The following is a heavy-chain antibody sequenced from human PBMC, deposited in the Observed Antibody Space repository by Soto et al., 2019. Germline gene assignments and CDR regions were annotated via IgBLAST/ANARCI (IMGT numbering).Heavy chain of an antibody. Sequence: EVQLLESGGGLVQPGGSLRLSCAASGFTFSNYAMNWVRQAPGKGLEWVSAISGSGGSTYYADSVKGRFTISRDNSKNTFYPQIDSPRAEGTAGFYCAKPSAVATFPAGYFQHWGQGTLVTVSS. CDR1: GFTFSNYA. CDR3: AKPSAVATFPAGYFQH. CDR2: ISGSGGST. D-gene: IGHD3-10*01. J-gene: IGHJ1*01. V-gene: IGHV3-23*01.